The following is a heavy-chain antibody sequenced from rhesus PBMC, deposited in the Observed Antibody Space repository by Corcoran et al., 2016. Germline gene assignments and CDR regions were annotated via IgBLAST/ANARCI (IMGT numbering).Heavy chain of an antibody. CDR1: GFTFSSYG. Sequence: EVQLVESGGGLVQPGGSLRLSCAASGFTFSSYGMHWFRQAQGKGLEWVAVISYDGSKQYYANYVKDRFTISRDHSKNMLYLQMNNLKLEDTAVYYCARDPGYSGYRSFDYWGQGVLVTVSS. J-gene: IGHJ4*01. CDR3: ARDPGYSGYRSFDY. D-gene: IGHD5-42*01. CDR2: ISYDGSKQ. V-gene: IGHV3-54*02.